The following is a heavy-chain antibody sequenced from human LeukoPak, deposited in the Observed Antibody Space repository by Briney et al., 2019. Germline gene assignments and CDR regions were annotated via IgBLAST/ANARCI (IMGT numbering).Heavy chain of an antibody. Sequence: SQTLSLTCAISGDSVSTDSAAWNWIRQSPSRGLEWLGRTYYRAKWYIGYAVSVQSRITINPDTSKNQFSLQLNSVTPEDTAVYFCARETINYFDYWGQGALVTVSS. D-gene: IGHD4/OR15-4a*01. J-gene: IGHJ4*02. V-gene: IGHV6-1*01. CDR1: GDSVSTDSAA. CDR3: ARETINYFDY. CDR2: TYYRAKWYI.